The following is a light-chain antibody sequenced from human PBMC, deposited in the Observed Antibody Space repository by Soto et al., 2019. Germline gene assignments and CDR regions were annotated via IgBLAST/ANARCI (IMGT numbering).Light chain of an antibody. CDR1: QSVSNY. J-gene: IGKJ4*01. CDR3: QQRSYWLS. V-gene: IGKV3-11*01. Sequence: EIVLTQSPATLSLSPGERATLSCRASQSVSNYLAWYQQKPGQAPRLLIYEASNRASGIPARFSGSGSGTDFTLTISSLEPEDFAVYYCQQRSYWLSFGGVTKVEIK. CDR2: EAS.